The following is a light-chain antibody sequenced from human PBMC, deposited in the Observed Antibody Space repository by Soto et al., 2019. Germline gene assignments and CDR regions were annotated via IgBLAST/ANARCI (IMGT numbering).Light chain of an antibody. CDR1: QSLLHSNGYNY. CDR3: MQALQTPIFT. V-gene: IGKV2-28*01. Sequence: DIVMTQSPLSLPVTPGEPASIYCRSSQSLLHSNGYNYLDWYLQKPGQSPQLLIYLGSNRASGVSDRFSGSGSGTDFTLKIIRVEAEDVGVYYCMQALQTPIFTFGPGTKVDIK. J-gene: IGKJ3*01. CDR2: LGS.